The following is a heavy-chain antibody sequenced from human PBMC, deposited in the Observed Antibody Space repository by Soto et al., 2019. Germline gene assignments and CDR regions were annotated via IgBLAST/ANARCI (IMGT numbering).Heavy chain of an antibody. CDR3: ARNYYDSSGYYYAFGPADY. CDR2: IYYSGST. Sequence: SETLSLTCTVSGGSISSGDYYWSWIRQPPGKGLEWIGYIYYSGSTYYNPSLKSRVTISVDTSKNQFSLKLSSVTAADTAVYYCARNYYDSSGYYYAFGPADYWGQGTLVTVSS. V-gene: IGHV4-30-4*01. J-gene: IGHJ4*02. CDR1: GGSISSGDYY. D-gene: IGHD3-22*01.